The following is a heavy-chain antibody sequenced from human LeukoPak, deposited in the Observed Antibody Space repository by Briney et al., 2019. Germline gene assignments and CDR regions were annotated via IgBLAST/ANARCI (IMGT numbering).Heavy chain of an antibody. V-gene: IGHV3-7*01. CDR1: EFSVGSNY. D-gene: IGHD1-1*01. J-gene: IGHJ4*02. CDR3: ARYCTFRTCSGTKFDS. CDR2: IKSDGSEK. Sequence: GGSLRLSCAASEFSVGSNYMTWVRQAPGKGLEWVANIKSDGSEKYYLDSVKGRFTISRDNAKISLYLQMNSLRAEDSAVYYCARYCTFRTCSGTKFDSWGQGTLVTVSS.